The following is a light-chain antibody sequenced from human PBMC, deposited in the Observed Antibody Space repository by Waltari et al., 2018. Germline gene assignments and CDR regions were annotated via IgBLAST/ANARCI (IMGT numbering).Light chain of an antibody. J-gene: IGKJ4*01. CDR2: GAS. CDR1: QGISNY. Sequence: DIQMTQSPSSLSASVGARVTTTCRASQGISNYLAWYQQKPGKVPELLIYGASTLQSGVPSRFSGSGSGTDFTLTISSLQPEDVATYYCQKYYSPPHTFGGGTKVEIK. CDR3: QKYYSPPHT. V-gene: IGKV1-27*01.